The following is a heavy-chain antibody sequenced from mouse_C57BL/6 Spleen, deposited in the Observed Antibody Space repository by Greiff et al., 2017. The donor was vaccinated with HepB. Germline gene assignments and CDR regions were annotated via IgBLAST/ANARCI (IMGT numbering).Heavy chain of an antibody. J-gene: IGHJ2*01. CDR3: ARYDDYDPYYFDY. V-gene: IGHV7-3*01. D-gene: IGHD2-4*01. CDR2: IRNKANGYTT. Sequence: EVKLVESGGGLVQPGGSLSLSCAASGFTFTDYYMSWVRQPPGKALEWLGFIRNKANGYTTEYSASVKGRFTISRDNSQSILYLQMNALRAEDSATYYCARYDDYDPYYFDYWGQGTTLTVSS. CDR1: GFTFTDYY.